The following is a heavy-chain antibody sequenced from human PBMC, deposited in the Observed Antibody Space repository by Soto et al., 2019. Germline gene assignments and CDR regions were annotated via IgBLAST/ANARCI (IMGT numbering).Heavy chain of an antibody. J-gene: IGHJ3*02. CDR2: ISYDGSNK. CDR1: GFTFSSYA. CDR3: ARVRSGYYSQDAFDI. V-gene: IGHV3-30-3*01. D-gene: IGHD3-22*01. Sequence: VGSLRLSCAASGFTFSSYAMHWVRQAPGKGLEWVAVISYDGSNKYYADSVKGRFTISRDNSKNTLYLQMNSLRAEDTAVYYCARVRSGYYSQDAFDIWGQGTMVTVSS.